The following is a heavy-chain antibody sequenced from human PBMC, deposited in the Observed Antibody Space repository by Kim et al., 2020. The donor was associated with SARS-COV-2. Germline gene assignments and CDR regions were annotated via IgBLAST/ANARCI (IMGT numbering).Heavy chain of an antibody. CDR1: GVSMSSDR. CDR3: AKGSGWYYY. CDR2: VSSVGDT. J-gene: IGHJ4*02. Sequence: SETLSLTCTVSGVSMSSDRWSWVRQSPGKGLEWIAYVSSVGDTLYNPSLQSRATISVDVSKSQFSLKLTFVTAADTAVYYCAKGSGWYYYWGQGTLVTVSS. V-gene: IGHV4-59*01. D-gene: IGHD6-19*01.